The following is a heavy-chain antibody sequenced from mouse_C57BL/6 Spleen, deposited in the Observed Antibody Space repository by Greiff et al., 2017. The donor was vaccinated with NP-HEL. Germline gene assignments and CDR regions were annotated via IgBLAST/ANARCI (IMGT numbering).Heavy chain of an antibody. CDR3: ARYNYYGSSRHAMDY. V-gene: IGHV7-3*01. D-gene: IGHD1-1*01. CDR2: IRNKANGYTT. Sequence: DVQLVESGGGLVQPGGSLSLSCAASGFTFTDYYMSWVRQPPGKALEWLGFIRNKANGYTTEYSASVKGRFTISRDNSQSILYHQMNALRAEAIPTYYCARYNYYGSSRHAMDYWGQGTSVTVSS. CDR1: GFTFTDYY. J-gene: IGHJ4*01.